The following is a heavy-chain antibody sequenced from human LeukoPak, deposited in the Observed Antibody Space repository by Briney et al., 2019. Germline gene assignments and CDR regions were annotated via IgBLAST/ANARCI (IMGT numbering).Heavy chain of an antibody. CDR1: GFTFSSYA. V-gene: IGHV3-23*01. J-gene: IGHJ4*02. CDR3: AKVLNYYGSGYFDY. Sequence: GGSLRLSCAASGFTFSSYAMSWVRQAPGKGLEWVSSISGSGGSTYYADSEKGRFTISRDNSNNTLYLQMNSLRAEDTAVYYCAKVLNYYGSGYFDYWGQGTLVTVSS. CDR2: ISGSGGST. D-gene: IGHD3-10*01.